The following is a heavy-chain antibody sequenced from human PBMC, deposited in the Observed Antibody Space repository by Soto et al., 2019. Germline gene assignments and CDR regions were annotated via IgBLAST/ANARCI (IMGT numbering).Heavy chain of an antibody. CDR1: GGSISSYY. Sequence: QVQLQESGPGLVKPSETLSLTCTVSGGSISSYYWSWIRQPPGKGLEWIGYIYYSGSTNYNPSLKSRVTISVDTSKNPFSLKLSSVTAADTAVYYCARESYDFWSGYSGYYYYYGMDVWGQGTTVTVSS. CDR2: IYYSGST. J-gene: IGHJ6*02. D-gene: IGHD3-3*01. V-gene: IGHV4-59*01. CDR3: ARESYDFWSGYSGYYYYYGMDV.